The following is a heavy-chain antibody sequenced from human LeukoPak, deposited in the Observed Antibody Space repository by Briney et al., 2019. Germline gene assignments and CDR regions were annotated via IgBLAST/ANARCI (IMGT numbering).Heavy chain of an antibody. D-gene: IGHD3-22*01. J-gene: IGHJ4*02. V-gene: IGHV3-23*01. CDR1: GFTFSSYS. CDR2: ISGSGGST. CDR3: AKDRYYDNTGDHYESEY. Sequence: PGGSLRLSCAASGFTFSSYSMSWVRQAPGKGLDWVSAISGSGGSTNYADSVTGRFTISRDDSKNTLYLQMNSLRAEDTAVYYCAKDRYYDNTGDHYESEYWGQGTLVTVPS.